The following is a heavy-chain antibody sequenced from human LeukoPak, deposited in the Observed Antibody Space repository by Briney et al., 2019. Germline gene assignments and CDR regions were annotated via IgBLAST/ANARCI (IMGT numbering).Heavy chain of an antibody. CDR2: INHSGST. V-gene: IGHV4-34*01. Sequence: SETLSLTCAVYGGSLRDYYWSWIRKPPGKGLEWIGEINHSGSTNYNPSLKSRVTISVDTSKNQFSLKLSSVTAADTAVYYCAGRGYSDYGIAYWGQGPLVTVSS. D-gene: IGHD5-12*01. CDR3: AGRGYSDYGIAY. CDR1: GGSLRDYY. J-gene: IGHJ4*02.